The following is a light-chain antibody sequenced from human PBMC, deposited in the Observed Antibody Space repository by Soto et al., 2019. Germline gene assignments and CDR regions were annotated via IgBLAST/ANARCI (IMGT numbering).Light chain of an antibody. CDR3: QQLNSYPIT. Sequence: IQLTQSPYSLSASVGDRVTITCGASQGISSYLAWYQQKPGKAPKLLIYAASTLQSGVPSRFSGSGSGTESTLTISRLQPEDFATYYCQQLNSYPITFGRGTRLEI. V-gene: IGKV1-9*01. CDR1: QGISSY. J-gene: IGKJ5*01. CDR2: AAS.